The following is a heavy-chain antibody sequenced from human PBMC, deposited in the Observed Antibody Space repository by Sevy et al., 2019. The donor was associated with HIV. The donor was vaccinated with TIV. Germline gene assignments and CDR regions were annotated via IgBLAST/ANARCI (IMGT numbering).Heavy chain of an antibody. D-gene: IGHD6-19*01. J-gene: IGHJ1*01. Sequence: GGSLRLSCAASGFTFSNAWMSWVRQAPGKGLEWVGRIKSKTDGGTTDYAAPVKGRFTISRDDSKNTLYLQMNSLKTEDTAVYYCTTDHSSGWSAYFQHWGQGTLVTVSS. CDR3: TTDHSSGWSAYFQH. CDR2: IKSKTDGGTT. V-gene: IGHV3-15*01. CDR1: GFTFSNAW.